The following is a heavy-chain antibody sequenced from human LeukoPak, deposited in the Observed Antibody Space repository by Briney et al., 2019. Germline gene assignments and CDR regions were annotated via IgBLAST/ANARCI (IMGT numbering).Heavy chain of an antibody. V-gene: IGHV4-30-4*08. CDR2: IYYSGST. J-gene: IGHJ4*02. D-gene: IGHD1-26*01. Sequence: PSETLSLTCTVSGGSISSGDYYWSWIRQPPGKGLEWIGYIYYSGSTYYNPSLKSRVTISVDTSKNQFSLKLSSVTAADTAVYYCARVETSSGSYPNFDYWGQGTLVTVSS. CDR3: ARVETSSGSYPNFDY. CDR1: GGSISSGDYY.